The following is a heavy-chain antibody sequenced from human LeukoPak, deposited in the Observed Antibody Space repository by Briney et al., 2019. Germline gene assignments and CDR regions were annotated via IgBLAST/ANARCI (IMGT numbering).Heavy chain of an antibody. D-gene: IGHD2-15*01. CDR2: ISSSGSTI. Sequence: GGSLRLSCAASGFTFSDYYMSWIRQAPGKGLEWVSYISSSGSTIYYADSVKGRFTISRDNAKNSLYLQMNSLRAEDTAVYYCARALFDCSGGSCPFDYWGQGTLVTVPS. V-gene: IGHV3-11*01. CDR3: ARALFDCSGGSCPFDY. CDR1: GFTFSDYY. J-gene: IGHJ4*02.